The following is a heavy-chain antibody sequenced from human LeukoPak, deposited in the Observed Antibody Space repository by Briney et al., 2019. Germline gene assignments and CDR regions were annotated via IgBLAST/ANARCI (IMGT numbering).Heavy chain of an antibody. CDR1: GGSISSGGYY. Sequence: PSETLSLTCTVSGGSISSGGYYWSWIRQHPGKGLEWIGYIYYSGSTYYNPSLKSRVTISVDTSKNQFSLKLSSVTAADTAVYYCARAELELPSKLWFDPWAREPWSPSPQ. D-gene: IGHD1-7*01. CDR2: IYYSGST. CDR3: ARAELELPSKLWFDP. V-gene: IGHV4-31*03. J-gene: IGHJ5*02.